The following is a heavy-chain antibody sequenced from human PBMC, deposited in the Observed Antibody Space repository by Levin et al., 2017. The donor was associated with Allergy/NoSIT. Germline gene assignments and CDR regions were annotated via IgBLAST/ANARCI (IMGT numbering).Heavy chain of an antibody. Sequence: SCAASGFTFSDYYMSWIRQAPGKGLEWVSYISSSGSTIYYADSVKGRFTISRDNAKNSLYLQMNSLRAEDTAVYYCARGGYDSSGYYPPPFDYWGQGTLVTVSS. CDR1: GFTFSDYY. J-gene: IGHJ4*02. CDR3: ARGGYDSSGYYPPPFDY. V-gene: IGHV3-11*01. D-gene: IGHD3-22*01. CDR2: ISSSGSTI.